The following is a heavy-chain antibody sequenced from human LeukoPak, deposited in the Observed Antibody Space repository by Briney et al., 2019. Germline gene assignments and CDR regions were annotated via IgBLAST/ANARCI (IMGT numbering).Heavy chain of an antibody. CDR1: GYSFTSYW. CDR3: ARLGAVIIRDNWFDP. J-gene: IGHJ5*02. CDR2: IYPGDSDT. Sequence: SGESLKISCKGSGYSFTSYWIGWVRQMPGKGLEWMGIIYPGDSDTRYSPSFQGQVTISADKSISTAYLQWSSLKASDTAMYYCARLGAVIIRDNWFDPWGQGTLVTVSS. V-gene: IGHV5-51*01. D-gene: IGHD3-3*01.